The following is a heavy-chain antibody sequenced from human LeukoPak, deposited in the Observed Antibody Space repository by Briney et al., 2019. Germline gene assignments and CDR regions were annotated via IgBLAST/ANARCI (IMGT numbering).Heavy chain of an antibody. CDR1: GFTFSDYY. CDR3: ARGVDDIAVAGHFDY. CDR2: ISSSGSTI. J-gene: IGHJ4*02. V-gene: IGHV3-11*01. D-gene: IGHD6-19*01. Sequence: GGSLRLSCAASGFTFSDYYMSWIRQAPGKGPEWVSYISSSGSTIYYADSVKGRFTISRDNAKNSLYLQMNSLRAEDTAVYYCARGVDDIAVAGHFDYWGQGTLVTVSS.